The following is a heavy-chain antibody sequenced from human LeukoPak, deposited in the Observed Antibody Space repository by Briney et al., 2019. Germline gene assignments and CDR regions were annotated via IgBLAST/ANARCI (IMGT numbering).Heavy chain of an antibody. D-gene: IGHD5-18*01. V-gene: IGHV4-59*01. CDR2: IYYSGST. CDR3: ARGLTAMVLPFDY. CDR1: GGSISSYY. Sequence: SETLSLTCTVSGGSISSYYWSWIRQPPGQGLDWVGYIYYSGSTNYNPSLKSRVTITVDTSKNQFSPKLSSVTAADTAVYYCARGLTAMVLPFDYWGQGTLVTVSS. J-gene: IGHJ4*02.